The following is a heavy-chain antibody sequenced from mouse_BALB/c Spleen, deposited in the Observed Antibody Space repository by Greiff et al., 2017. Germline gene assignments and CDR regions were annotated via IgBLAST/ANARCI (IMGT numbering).Heavy chain of an antibody. Sequence: LQESGPGLVAPSQSLSITCTVSGFSLTSYGVHWVRQPPGKGLEWLGVIWAGGSTNYNSALMSRLSISKDNSKSQVFLKMNSLQTDDTAMYYCARGELLRNYAMDYWGQGTSVTVSS. D-gene: IGHD1-1*01. J-gene: IGHJ4*01. CDR3: ARGELLRNYAMDY. CDR1: GFSLTSYG. V-gene: IGHV2-9*02. CDR2: IWAGGST.